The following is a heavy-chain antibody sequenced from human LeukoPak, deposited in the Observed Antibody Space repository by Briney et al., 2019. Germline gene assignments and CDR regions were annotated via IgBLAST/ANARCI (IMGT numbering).Heavy chain of an antibody. J-gene: IGHJ4*02. D-gene: IGHD2-15*01. CDR1: GFTFSSYE. Sequence: GGSLRLSCAASGFTFSSYEMNWVRQAPRKGLEWVSYISSSDDLVYYADSVRGRLTFSRDNAKNSLYLQMNSLRAEDTAVYYCARVGRDSQHLDYWGPGTLVTVSS. CDR3: ARVGRDSQHLDY. V-gene: IGHV3-48*03. CDR2: ISSSDDLV.